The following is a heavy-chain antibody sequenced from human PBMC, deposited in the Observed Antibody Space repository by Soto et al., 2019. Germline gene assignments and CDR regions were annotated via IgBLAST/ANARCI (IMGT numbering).Heavy chain of an antibody. D-gene: IGHD2-2*01. CDR3: ARKTCSSTSCYSNYYYGMDV. CDR2: IIPIFGTA. J-gene: IGHJ6*02. V-gene: IGHV1-69*06. CDR1: GGGFSSYA. Sequence: SVKGSWKAAGGGFSSYASSWGRQAPGQGLEWMGGIIPIFGTANYAQKFQGRVTITADKSTSTAYLELSSLRSEDTAVYYCARKTCSSTSCYSNYYYGMDVWGQGTTVTVSS.